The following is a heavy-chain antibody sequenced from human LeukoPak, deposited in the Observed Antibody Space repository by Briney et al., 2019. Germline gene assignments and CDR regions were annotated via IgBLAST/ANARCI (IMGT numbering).Heavy chain of an antibody. J-gene: IGHJ4*02. CDR2: IYYSGST. D-gene: IGHD2-8*01. CDR1: GCSISSSSYY. V-gene: IGHV4-39*07. Sequence: SETLSLPCTVSGCSISSSSYYWGWIRQPPGKGLEWIGSIYYSGSTYYNPSLKSRVTISVDTSKNQFSLKLSSVTAADTAVYYCAREAATTYCTNGVCAYFDYWGQGTLVTVSS. CDR3: AREAATTYCTNGVCAYFDY.